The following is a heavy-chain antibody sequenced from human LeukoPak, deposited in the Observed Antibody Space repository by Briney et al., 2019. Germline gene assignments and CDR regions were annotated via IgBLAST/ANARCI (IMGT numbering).Heavy chain of an antibody. CDR2: IAYDGSRA. D-gene: IGHD1-14*01. CDR3: TRYNNDHFDY. CDR1: GFTFGGYG. V-gene: IGHV3-33*01. J-gene: IGHJ4*02. Sequence: GGSLRLSCAGSGFTFGGYGMHWFRQTPGKGLEWVAVIAYDGSRAFYADSVKGRFTISRDNSKNTMSVQMDDLRAEDTAVYYCTRYNNDHFDYWGQGTLSPSPQ.